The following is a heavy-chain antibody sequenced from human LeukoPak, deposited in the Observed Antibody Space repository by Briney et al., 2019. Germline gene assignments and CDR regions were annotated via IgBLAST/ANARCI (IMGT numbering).Heavy chain of an antibody. V-gene: IGHV1-69*05. J-gene: IGHJ3*01. CDR3: ARVSGGAFDV. CDR1: GGTFSSYA. Sequence: SVKVSCKASGGTFSSYAISWVRQAPGQGLEWMGGIIPIFGTANYAQKFQGRVTITTDESTSTAYMELSSLRADDTAVYYCARVSGGAFDVWGQGTLVTVSS. D-gene: IGHD2-15*01. CDR2: IIPIFGTA.